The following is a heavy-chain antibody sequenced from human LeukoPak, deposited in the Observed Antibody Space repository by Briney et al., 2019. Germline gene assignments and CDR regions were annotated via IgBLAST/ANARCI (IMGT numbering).Heavy chain of an antibody. D-gene: IGHD2-2*02. J-gene: IGHJ4*02. V-gene: IGHV3-48*01. CDR3: AKGRRGYCSSTSCYSLDY. CDR1: GFTFSSYS. Sequence: GGSLRLSCAASGFTFSSYSMNWVRQAPGKGLEWVSYISSSSTIYYADSVKGRFTISRDNAKNSLYLQMNSLRAEDTAVYYCAKGRRGYCSSTSCYSLDYWGQGTLVTVSS. CDR2: ISSSSTI.